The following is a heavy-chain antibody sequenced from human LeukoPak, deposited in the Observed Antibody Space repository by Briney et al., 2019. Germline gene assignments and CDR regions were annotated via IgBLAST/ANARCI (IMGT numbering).Heavy chain of an antibody. CDR2: IYHSGST. J-gene: IGHJ4*02. CDR1: GYSISSGYY. V-gene: IGHV4-38-2*02. Sequence: SETLSLTCTVSGYSISSGYYWGWIRQPPGKGLEWIGSIYHSGSTYYNPSLKSRVTISVDTSKNQFSLKLSSVTAADTAVYYCARGRYRLFDYWGQGTLVTVSS. D-gene: IGHD5-18*01. CDR3: ARGRYRLFDY.